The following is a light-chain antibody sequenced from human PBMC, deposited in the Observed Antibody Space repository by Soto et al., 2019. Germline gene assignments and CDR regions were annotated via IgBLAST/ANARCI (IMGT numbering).Light chain of an antibody. Sequence: QSALTQPPSASGSPGQSVTISCTGTISDVGAYNYVSWYQQHPGNAPKLIIYEVSQRPSGVPDRFSGSKSGNTASLTVSGLQADDEATYYCSSFAGSISLLFGGGTKLTVL. CDR1: ISDVGAYNY. CDR2: EVS. V-gene: IGLV2-8*01. CDR3: SSFAGSISLL. J-gene: IGLJ2*01.